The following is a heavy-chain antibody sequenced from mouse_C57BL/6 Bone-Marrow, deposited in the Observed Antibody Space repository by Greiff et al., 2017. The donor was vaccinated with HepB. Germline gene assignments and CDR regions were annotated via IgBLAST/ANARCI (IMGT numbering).Heavy chain of an antibody. Sequence: VTLKVSGAELVRPGASVKLSCTASGFNIKDYYMHWVKQRPEQGLEWIGRIDPEDGDTEYAPKFQGKATMTADTSSNTAYLQLSSLTSEDTAVYYCTPIITTVVADYWGQGTTLTVSS. J-gene: IGHJ2*01. V-gene: IGHV14-1*01. CDR2: IDPEDGDT. CDR1: GFNIKDYY. CDR3: TPIITTVVADY. D-gene: IGHD1-1*01.